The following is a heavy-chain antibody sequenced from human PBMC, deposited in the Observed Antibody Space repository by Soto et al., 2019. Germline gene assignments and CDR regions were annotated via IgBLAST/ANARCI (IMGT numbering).Heavy chain of an antibody. J-gene: IGHJ4*02. V-gene: IGHV4-34*01. Sequence: SSETLSLTCAVYGGSFSGYYWSWIRQPPGKGLEWIGEINHSGSTNYNPSLKSRVTISVDTSKNQFSLKLSSVTAADTAVYYCAGEGGAVYYDSSGYYMWFDYWGQGTLVTVSS. CDR2: INHSGST. CDR1: GGSFSGYY. D-gene: IGHD3-22*01. CDR3: AGEGGAVYYDSSGYYMWFDY.